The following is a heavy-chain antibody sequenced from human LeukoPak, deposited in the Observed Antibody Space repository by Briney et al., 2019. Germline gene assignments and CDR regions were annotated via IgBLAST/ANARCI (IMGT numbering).Heavy chain of an antibody. CDR3: ARREYYDSSGYYY. V-gene: IGHV5-51*01. CDR1: GYGFITYW. D-gene: IGHD3-22*01. CDR2: IYPGDSDN. J-gene: IGHJ4*02. Sequence: GESLKISSKASGYGFITYWIGWGGQMPGKGVEWMGIIYPGDSDNRYSPSFQGHVTISADKSISTAYLQWSSLKASHTAMYYCARREYYDSSGYYYWGQGTLVTVSS.